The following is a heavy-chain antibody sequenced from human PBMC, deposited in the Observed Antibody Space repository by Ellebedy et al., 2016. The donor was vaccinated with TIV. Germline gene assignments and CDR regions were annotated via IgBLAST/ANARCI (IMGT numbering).Heavy chain of an antibody. Sequence: GESLKISCAASGFTFSSYAMSWVRQAPGKGLEWVSAISGSGVGTYYADSVKGRFTISRDNSKNTLYLQMNSLRAEDTAVYYCARDQARAFDIWGQGTMVTVSS. V-gene: IGHV3-23*01. J-gene: IGHJ3*02. CDR1: GFTFSSYA. CDR3: ARDQARAFDI. CDR2: ISGSGVGT.